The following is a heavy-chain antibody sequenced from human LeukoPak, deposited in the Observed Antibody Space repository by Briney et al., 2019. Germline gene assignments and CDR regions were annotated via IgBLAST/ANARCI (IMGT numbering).Heavy chain of an antibody. Sequence: SETLSLTCTVSGGSISSSSYYWGWIRQPPGKGLEWIGSIYYSGSTYYNPSLKSRVTISVDTSKNQFSLKLSSVTAADTAVYYCARAPVANTIFGVVTIRDNWFDPWGQGTLVTVSS. J-gene: IGHJ5*02. CDR1: GGSISSSSYY. CDR2: IYYSGST. D-gene: IGHD3-3*01. CDR3: ARAPVANTIFGVVTIRDNWFDP. V-gene: IGHV4-39*07.